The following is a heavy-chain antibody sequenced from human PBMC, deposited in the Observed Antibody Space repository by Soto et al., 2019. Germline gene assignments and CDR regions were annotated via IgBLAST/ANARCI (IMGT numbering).Heavy chain of an antibody. J-gene: IGHJ6*03. CDR2: ISGSGGST. V-gene: IGHV3-23*01. CDR3: AKPSGFGQQPPRYCSSTSCYADLYYYYYMDV. Sequence: GGSLRLSCAASGFTFSSYAMSWVRQAPGKGLEWVSAISGSGGSTYYADSVKGRFTISRDNSKNTLYLQMNSLRAEDTAVYYCAKPSGFGQQPPRYCSSTSCYADLYYYYYMDVWGKGTTVTVSS. CDR1: GFTFSSYA. D-gene: IGHD2-2*01.